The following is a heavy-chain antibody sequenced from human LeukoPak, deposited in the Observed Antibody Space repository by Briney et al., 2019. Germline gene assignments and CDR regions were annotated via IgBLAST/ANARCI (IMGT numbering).Heavy chain of an antibody. Sequence: SETLSLTCTVSGGSISSYYWSWIRQPAGKGLESIGHISTSGSTNCNPSLKSRVTISVDTSKNQFSLKLSSVTAADTAVYYCARLGGSYDPYYFDYWGQGTLVTVSS. D-gene: IGHD1-26*01. V-gene: IGHV4-4*07. CDR3: ARLGGSYDPYYFDY. CDR2: ISTSGST. CDR1: GGSISSYY. J-gene: IGHJ4*02.